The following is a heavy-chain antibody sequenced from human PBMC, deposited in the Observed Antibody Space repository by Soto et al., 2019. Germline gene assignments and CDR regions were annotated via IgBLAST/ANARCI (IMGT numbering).Heavy chain of an antibody. CDR1: GGSISSGGYY. Sequence: PSETLSLSCTVSGGSISSGGYYRSWIRQQPGKGLEWIGYIYYSGSTYYNPSLKSRVTISVDTSKNQFSLKLSSVTAADTAVYYCASRGYSYGFSLGMDVWGQGTTVTVSS. CDR3: ASRGYSYGFSLGMDV. J-gene: IGHJ6*02. D-gene: IGHD5-18*01. V-gene: IGHV4-31*03. CDR2: IYYSGST.